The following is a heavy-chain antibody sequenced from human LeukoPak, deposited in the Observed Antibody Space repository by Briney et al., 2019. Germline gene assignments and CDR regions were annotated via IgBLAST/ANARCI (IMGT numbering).Heavy chain of an antibody. V-gene: IGHV1-18*01. CDR3: ARVPTVFGAGPEQIHFNL. Sequence: ASVKVSCKASAYTFVSFGITWVRQAPGQGLEWMGWISGYTGNRKIAQKFQGRVTLTTDSSTSTAYMELGNLKSDHTAVYFCARVPTVFGAGPEQIHFNLWVQGTLVIVSS. CDR1: AYTFVSFG. CDR2: ISGYTGNR. J-gene: IGHJ4*02. D-gene: IGHD3-3*01.